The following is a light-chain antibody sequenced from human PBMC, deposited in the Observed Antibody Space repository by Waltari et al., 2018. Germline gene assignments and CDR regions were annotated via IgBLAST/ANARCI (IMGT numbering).Light chain of an antibody. CDR3: QQYENLPIT. CDR2: DAS. CDR1: QDIDNF. Sequence: DIQMTQSPSSLSAFVGDRVTITCQASQDIDNFLNWYQQKSGQAPKLLIYDASNLETGDSSRFIGSASGTDFTLTITSLQPEDIATYYCQQYENLPITFGQGTRLEIK. V-gene: IGKV1-33*01. J-gene: IGKJ5*01.